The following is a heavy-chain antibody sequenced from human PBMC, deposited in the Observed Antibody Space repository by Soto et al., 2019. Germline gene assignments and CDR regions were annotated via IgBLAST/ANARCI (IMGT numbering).Heavy chain of an antibody. CDR3: ARVYSGYDDAFDI. J-gene: IGHJ3*02. CDR1: GYTFTSYA. Sequence: ASVKVSCKASGYTFTSYAMHWVRQAPGQRLEWMGWINAGNGNTKYSQKFQGRVTITRDTSASTAYMELSSLRSEDTAVYYCARVYSGYDDAFDIWGQGTMVTVSS. V-gene: IGHV1-3*01. CDR2: INAGNGNT. D-gene: IGHD5-12*01.